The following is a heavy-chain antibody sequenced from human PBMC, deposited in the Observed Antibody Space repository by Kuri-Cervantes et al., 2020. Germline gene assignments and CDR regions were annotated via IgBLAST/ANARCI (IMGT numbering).Heavy chain of an antibody. D-gene: IGHD6-13*01. CDR3: AREGTEAISWDLLDY. Sequence: GGSLRLSCAASGFTFSSYAMHWVRQAPGKGLEWVAVISYDGSNKYYADSVKGRFTISRDNSKNTLYLQMNSLRAEDTAVYYCAREGTEAISWDLLDYWGQGTLVTVSS. CDR1: GFTFSSYA. V-gene: IGHV3-30-3*01. CDR2: ISYDGSNK. J-gene: IGHJ4*02.